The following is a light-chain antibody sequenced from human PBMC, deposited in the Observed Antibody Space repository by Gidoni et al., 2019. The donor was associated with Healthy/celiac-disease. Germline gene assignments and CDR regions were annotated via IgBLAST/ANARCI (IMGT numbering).Light chain of an antibody. J-gene: IGLJ3*02. CDR2: DVS. V-gene: IGLV2-14*03. CDR1: SSDVGGYNY. Sequence: QSALTQPASVSGSPGQSITISCTGTSSDVGGYNYVSWYQQHTGKAPKLMIYDVSNRPSGVSTRFSGSKSGNTASLTISGLQAEDEADYYCSSYTSSSTLRVFGGGTKLTVL. CDR3: SSYTSSSTLRV.